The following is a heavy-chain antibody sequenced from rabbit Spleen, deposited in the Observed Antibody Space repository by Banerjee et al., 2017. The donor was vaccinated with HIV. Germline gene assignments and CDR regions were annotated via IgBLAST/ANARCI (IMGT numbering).Heavy chain of an antibody. D-gene: IGHD4-1*01. J-gene: IGHJ4*01. Sequence: QEQLAASGGDLVKPGASLTLTCTASGFSFSSRFSMCWVRQAPGKGLEWIACLYAGSSGDTYYESWAKGRFTISKTPSTTVTLQMTSLTAADTATYFCARETSSGWGVVSVYLNWWGQGTLVTVS. V-gene: IGHV1S45*01. CDR1: GFSFSSRFS. CDR3: ARETSSGWGVVSVYLNW. CDR2: LYAGSSGDT.